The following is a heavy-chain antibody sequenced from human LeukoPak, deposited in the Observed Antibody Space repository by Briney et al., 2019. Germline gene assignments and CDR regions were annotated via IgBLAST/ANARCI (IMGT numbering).Heavy chain of an antibody. Sequence: ASVKVSCKASGYTFTGYYMHWVRQAPGQGLEWMGWINPNSGGTNYAQKFQGRVAMTRDTSISTAYMELSRLRSDDTAVYYCARVRGYCSSTSCYRPPDYWGQGTLVTVYS. J-gene: IGHJ4*02. CDR2: INPNSGGT. D-gene: IGHD2-2*01. V-gene: IGHV1-2*02. CDR3: ARVRGYCSSTSCYRPPDY. CDR1: GYTFTGYY.